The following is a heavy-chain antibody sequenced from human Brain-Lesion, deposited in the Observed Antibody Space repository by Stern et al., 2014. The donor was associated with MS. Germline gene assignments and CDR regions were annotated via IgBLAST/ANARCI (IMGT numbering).Heavy chain of an antibody. J-gene: IGHJ4*02. Sequence: EVQLVESGGDLVQPGRSLRLSCAAFGFTFDDYAMHWVRQAPGKGLEWVAGISWNSGTIGYADSVKGRFTPPRVTRYTSLYLQMNSLRPEDTALYYCARDITGSSADFAYWGQGTLVTVSS. CDR2: ISWNSGTI. CDR1: GFTFDDYA. D-gene: IGHD1-14*01. V-gene: IGHV3-9*01. CDR3: ARDITGSSADFAY.